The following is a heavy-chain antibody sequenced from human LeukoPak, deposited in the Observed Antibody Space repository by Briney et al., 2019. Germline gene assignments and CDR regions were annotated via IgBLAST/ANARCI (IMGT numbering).Heavy chain of an antibody. CDR2: IIDSGGAT. V-gene: IGHV3-23*01. CDR1: GFTFSTYA. D-gene: IGHD2/OR15-2a*01. Sequence: GGSLRLSCAASGFTFSTYAMSWVRQAPRRGLEWVSSIIDSGGATYYADSVKGRFTISRDNSKNTLYLQMNSLRAEDTAVYYCAIDLESTTGIYYYYYYGMDVWGQGTTVTVSS. J-gene: IGHJ6*02. CDR3: AIDLESTTGIYYYYYYGMDV.